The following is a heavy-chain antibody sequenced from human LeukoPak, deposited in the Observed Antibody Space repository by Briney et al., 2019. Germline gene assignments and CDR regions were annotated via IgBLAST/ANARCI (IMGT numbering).Heavy chain of an antibody. J-gene: IGHJ5*02. CDR2: IDPSDSYT. V-gene: IGHV5-10-1*01. D-gene: IGHD3-10*01. CDR1: GYSFTSYW. Sequence: GESLEISCKGSGYSFTSYWISWVRQMPGKGLEWMGRIDPSDSYTNYSPSFQGHVTISADKSISTAYLQWSSLKASDTAMYYCARSLYYYGSGSPSWFDPWGQGTLVTVSS. CDR3: ARSLYYYGSGSPSWFDP.